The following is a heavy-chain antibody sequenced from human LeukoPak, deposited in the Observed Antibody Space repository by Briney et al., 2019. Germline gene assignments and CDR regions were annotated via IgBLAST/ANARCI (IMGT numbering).Heavy chain of an antibody. J-gene: IGHJ4*02. CDR3: AREPIAAAGRGYFDY. D-gene: IGHD6-13*01. Sequence: ASVKVSCKASGYTFTGYYMHWVRQAPGQGLEWMGWINPNSGGTNYAQKFQGWVTMTRDTSISTAYMELSRLRSDDTAVYYCAREPIAAAGRGYFDYWGQGTLVTVSS. CDR1: GYTFTGYY. V-gene: IGHV1-2*04. CDR2: INPNSGGT.